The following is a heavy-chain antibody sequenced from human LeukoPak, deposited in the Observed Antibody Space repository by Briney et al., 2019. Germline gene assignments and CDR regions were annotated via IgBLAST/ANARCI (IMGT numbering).Heavy chain of an antibody. D-gene: IGHD6-19*01. J-gene: IGHJ5*02. CDR2: IYYSGST. CDR1: GGSISSYY. V-gene: IGHV4-59*08. CDR3: ARSYSSGWYRVVWFDP. Sequence: SENLSLTCTVSGGSISSYYWSWIRQPPGRGLEWIGYIYYSGSTNYNPSLKSRVTISVDTSKNQFSLKLSSVTAADTAVYYCARSYSSGWYRVVWFDPWGQGTLVTVSS.